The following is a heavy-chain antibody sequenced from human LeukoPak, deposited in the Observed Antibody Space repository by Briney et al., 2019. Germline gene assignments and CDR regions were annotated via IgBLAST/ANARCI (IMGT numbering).Heavy chain of an antibody. J-gene: IGHJ6*02. D-gene: IGHD1-1*01. V-gene: IGHV3-9*01. Sequence: PGGSLRLSCAASGFTFGDYAMHWVRQAPGKGLEWVSGISWNSGSIGYADPVKGRFTISRDNAKNSLYLQMNSLRAEDTALYYCAKALERRIYYYGMDVWGQGTTVTVSS. CDR2: ISWNSGSI. CDR3: AKALERRIYYYGMDV. CDR1: GFTFGDYA.